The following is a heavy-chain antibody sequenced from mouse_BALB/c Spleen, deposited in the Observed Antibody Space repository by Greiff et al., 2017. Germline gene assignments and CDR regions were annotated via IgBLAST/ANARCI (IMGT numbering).Heavy chain of an antibody. CDR3: SRRYYRYDFLMDY. Sequence: QVQLQHSGAELARPGASVKMSCKASGYTFTSYTMHWVKQRPGQGLEWIGRIYPGDGGTNYNGKFKGKATLTADKSSSTAYMQLSSLTSVDSAVYFCSRRYYRYDFLMDYWGEGTSVTVSA. CDR2: IYPGDGGT. V-gene: IGHV1-80*01. J-gene: IGHJ4*01. CDR1: GYTFTSYT. D-gene: IGHD2-14*01.